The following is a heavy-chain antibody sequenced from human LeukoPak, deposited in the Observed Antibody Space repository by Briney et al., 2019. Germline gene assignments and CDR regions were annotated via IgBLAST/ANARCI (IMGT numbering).Heavy chain of an antibody. CDR3: AKDYSPYCSGGSCPRGYYYGMDV. V-gene: IGHV3-30*18. J-gene: IGHJ6*02. CDR2: ISYDGSNK. CDR1: GFTFSSYG. Sequence: PGGSLRLSCAASGFTFSSYGMHWVRQAPGKGLEWVAVISYDGSNKYYADSVKGRFTISRDNSKNTLYLQMNSLRAEDTAVYYCAKDYSPYCSGGSCPRGYYYGMDVWGQGTTVTVSS. D-gene: IGHD2-15*01.